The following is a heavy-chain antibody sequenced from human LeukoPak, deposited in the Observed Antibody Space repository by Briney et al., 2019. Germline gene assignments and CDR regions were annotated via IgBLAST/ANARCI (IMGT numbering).Heavy chain of an antibody. V-gene: IGHV3-7*01. CDR3: ARETAAAVNWFDP. CDR1: GFTFSSYW. CDR2: IKQDGSEK. Sequence: PGGSLRLSCAASGFTFSSYWMSWVRQAPGKGLEWVANIKQDGSEKYYVDSVKGRFTISRDNAKNSLYLQMNSLRAEDTAVYYCARETAAAVNWFDPWGQGTLVTVSS. J-gene: IGHJ5*02. D-gene: IGHD6-13*01.